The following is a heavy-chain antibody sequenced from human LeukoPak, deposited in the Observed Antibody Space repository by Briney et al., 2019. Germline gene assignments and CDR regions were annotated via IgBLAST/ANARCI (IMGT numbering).Heavy chain of an antibody. CDR3: ARFRDFWSGSKDAFDI. CDR2: IIPILGIA. J-gene: IGHJ3*02. V-gene: IGHV1-69*02. Sequence: EASVKGSCKASGGTFSSYTISWVRQAPGQGLEWMGRIIPILGIANYAQKFQGRVTITADKFTSTAYMELSSLGSEDTAVYYCARFRDFWSGSKDAFDIWGQGTMVTVSS. D-gene: IGHD3-3*01. CDR1: GGTFSSYT.